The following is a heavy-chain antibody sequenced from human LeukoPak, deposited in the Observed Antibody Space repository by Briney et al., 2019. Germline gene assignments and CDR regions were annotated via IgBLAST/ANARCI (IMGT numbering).Heavy chain of an antibody. CDR2: IYHSGST. CDR3: ASEHRGYCSSTSCYTGVDY. Sequence: SETLSLTCAVSGYPISSGYYWGWIRQPPGKGLEWIGNIYHSGSTYYNPSLKSRVTISVDTSKNQFSLKLSSVTAADTAVYYCASEHRGYCSSTSCYTGVDYWGQGTLVTVSS. D-gene: IGHD2-2*02. CDR1: GYPISSGYY. V-gene: IGHV4-38-2*01. J-gene: IGHJ4*02.